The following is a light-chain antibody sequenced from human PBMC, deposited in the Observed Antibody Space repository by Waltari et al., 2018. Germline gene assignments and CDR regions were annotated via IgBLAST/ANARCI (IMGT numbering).Light chain of an antibody. J-gene: IGLJ2*01. Sequence: QSALTQPASVSGSPGQSITISCTGTSSDGGGYKDVSWYPQHPGKSPKLMIYDVSNPSSGVSNRFSSSKSGDTASLTISGLHAEDKTYYYFSSYISSSTLELFGGGTSLTVL. CDR2: DVS. CDR1: SSDGGGYKD. CDR3: SSYISSSTLEL. V-gene: IGLV2-14*03.